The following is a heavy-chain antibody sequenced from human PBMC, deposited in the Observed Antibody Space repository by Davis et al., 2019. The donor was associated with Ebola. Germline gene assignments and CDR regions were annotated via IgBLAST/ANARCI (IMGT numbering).Heavy chain of an antibody. CDR1: GFNFSRYA. V-gene: IGHV3-23*01. J-gene: IGHJ5*02. D-gene: IGHD3-22*01. CDR3: AKCPHYYDSEWFDP. Sequence: GESLKISCAASGFNFSRYAMSWVRQAPGKGREWVSSLSGSGGLTYYADSVKGRFTISRDNSKNMVYLQMNSLRVEETAVYYCAKCPHYYDSEWFDPWGQGALVTVAS. CDR2: LSGSGGLT.